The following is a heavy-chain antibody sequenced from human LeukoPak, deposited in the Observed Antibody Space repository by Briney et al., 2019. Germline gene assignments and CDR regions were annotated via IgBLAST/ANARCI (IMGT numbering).Heavy chain of an antibody. CDR2: IYYSGST. Sequence: SETLSLTCTVSGGSISSYYWSWIRQPPGKGLEWIGYIYYSGSTNYNPSLKSRVTISVDTSKNQFSLKLSSVTAADTAVYYCARIYGSGRVDWGQGTLVTVSS. D-gene: IGHD3-10*01. CDR1: GGSISSYY. V-gene: IGHV4-59*01. J-gene: IGHJ4*02. CDR3: ARIYGSGRVD.